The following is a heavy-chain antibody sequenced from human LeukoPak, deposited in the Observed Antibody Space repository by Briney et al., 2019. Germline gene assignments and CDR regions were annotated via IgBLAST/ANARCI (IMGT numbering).Heavy chain of an antibody. CDR3: ARGNYYDSRNAFDI. CDR1: GGSISSYY. V-gene: IGHV4-4*07. Sequence: SETLSLTCTVSGGSISSYYWSCIRQPAGKGLEWIGRISDSGRTKYNPSLKNRVTMSADTSKNQFSLKLSSVTAADTAVYYCARGNYYDSRNAFDIWGQGTMVTVSS. J-gene: IGHJ3*02. CDR2: ISDSGRT. D-gene: IGHD3-22*01.